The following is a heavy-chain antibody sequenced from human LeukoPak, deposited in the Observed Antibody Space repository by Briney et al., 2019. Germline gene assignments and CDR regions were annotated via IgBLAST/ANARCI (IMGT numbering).Heavy chain of an antibody. V-gene: IGHV3-21*01. J-gene: IGHJ5*02. Sequence: GGSLRLSCAASGFTFSSYSMNWVRQAPGKGLEWVSSISSSSSYIYYADSVKGRFTISRDNARNSLYLQMNSLRADDTAVYYCARDSTHRRLDPWGQGTLVTVSS. CDR3: ARDSTHRRLDP. CDR1: GFTFSSYS. CDR2: ISSSSSYI. D-gene: IGHD2-2*01.